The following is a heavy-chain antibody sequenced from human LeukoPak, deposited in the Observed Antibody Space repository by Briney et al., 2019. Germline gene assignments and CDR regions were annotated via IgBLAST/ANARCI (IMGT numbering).Heavy chain of an antibody. Sequence: PSETLSLTCTVSGGSISDDFWSWIRQPPGKGLEWIGYMFYSGSTNYNPSLKSRVTISVDASKNQFSLKLTSVSAADTAVYYCARDRAPVTMIRGAPGGFDPWGQGTLVTVSS. J-gene: IGHJ5*02. CDR1: GGSISDDF. V-gene: IGHV4-59*01. CDR2: MFYSGST. D-gene: IGHD3-10*01. CDR3: ARDRAPVTMIRGAPGGFDP.